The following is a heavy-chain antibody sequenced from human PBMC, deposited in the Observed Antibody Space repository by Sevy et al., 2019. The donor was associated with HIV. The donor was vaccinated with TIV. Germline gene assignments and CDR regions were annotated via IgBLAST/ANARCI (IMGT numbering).Heavy chain of an antibody. D-gene: IGHD3-22*01. CDR1: GFGFSSYW. V-gene: IGHV3-7*01. J-gene: IGHJ4*02. CDR3: AREVTYYDSSSYYFAQWYSDY. CDR2: IKNDGSEK. Sequence: GGSLRLSCAASGFGFSSYWMTWVRQAPGKGLEWVANIKNDGSEKYYVDSVKGRFTISRDNAKNSLYLQMNSLRAEDTAVYYCAREVTYYDSSSYYFAQWYSDYWGQGTLVTVSS.